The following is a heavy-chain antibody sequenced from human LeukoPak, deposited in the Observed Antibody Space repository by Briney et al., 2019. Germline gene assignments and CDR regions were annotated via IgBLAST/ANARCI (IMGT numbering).Heavy chain of an antibody. Sequence: PGGSLRLSCAASGFTFSSYAMTWVRQAPGKGLEWVSSISGSGGSTYYADSVKGRFTISRDNSKNTLYLQLNSLRADDTAVYYCAREGPMLRGVIGGKIDYWGQGTVVTVSS. J-gene: IGHJ4*02. V-gene: IGHV3-23*01. D-gene: IGHD3-10*01. CDR2: ISGSGGST. CDR1: GFTFSSYA. CDR3: AREGPMLRGVIGGKIDY.